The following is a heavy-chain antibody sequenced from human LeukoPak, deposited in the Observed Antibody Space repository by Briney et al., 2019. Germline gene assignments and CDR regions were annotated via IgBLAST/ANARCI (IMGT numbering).Heavy chain of an antibody. V-gene: IGHV4-39*01. J-gene: IGHJ3*01. Sequence: SETLSLTCTVSGGSISSSSYYWGWIRQPPGKGLEWIGSIYYSGSTYYNPSLKSRVTISVDTSQKQFSLRLSSVTAADTAVYYCARAAYYYDSSGYYRNWGQGTMVTVSS. CDR3: ARAAYYYDSSGYYRN. CDR1: GGSISSSSYY. CDR2: IYYSGST. D-gene: IGHD3-22*01.